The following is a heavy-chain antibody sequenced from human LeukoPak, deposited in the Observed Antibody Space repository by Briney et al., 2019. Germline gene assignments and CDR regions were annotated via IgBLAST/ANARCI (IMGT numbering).Heavy chain of an antibody. CDR3: ARGRTDYGDYMS. Sequence: GGSLRLSCAASGFKFSDHYIDWVRQAPGKGLEWVSVIYGDGYTDHAASVRGRFTISRDTSKNTVYLQMNSLRVEGTAVYYCARGRTDYGDYMSWGQGTLVTVSS. CDR1: GFKFSDHY. CDR2: IYGDGYT. V-gene: IGHV3-66*01. J-gene: IGHJ5*02. D-gene: IGHD4-17*01.